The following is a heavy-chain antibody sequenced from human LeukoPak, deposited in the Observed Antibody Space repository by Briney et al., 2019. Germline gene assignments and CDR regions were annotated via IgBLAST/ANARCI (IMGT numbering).Heavy chain of an antibody. CDR2: ISSSGSTI. D-gene: IGHD2-2*01. Sequence: PGGSLRLSCAASGFTFSSYEMNWVRQAPGKGLEWVSYISSSGSTIYYADSVKGRFTISRDNAKNSLYLQMNSLRAEDTAVYYCARVARYRSSTSCYSAGDYYYYGMDVWGKGTTVTVSS. CDR3: ARVARYRSSTSCYSAGDYYYYGMDV. V-gene: IGHV3-48*03. CDR1: GFTFSSYE. J-gene: IGHJ6*04.